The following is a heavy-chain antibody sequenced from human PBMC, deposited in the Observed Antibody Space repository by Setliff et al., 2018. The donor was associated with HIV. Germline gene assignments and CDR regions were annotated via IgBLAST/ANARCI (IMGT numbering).Heavy chain of an antibody. J-gene: IGHJ5*02. CDR1: GYTFTGYY. CDR2: INPNSGGT. D-gene: IGHD6-13*01. Sequence: ASVKVSCKASGYTFTGYYIHWVRQAPGQGLEWMGRINPNSGGTNYAQKFQGRVTMTRDTSISTAYMELSSLRSDDTAVYYCARRRTDSVSWYDSEFDPWGQGTLGTVPQ. CDR3: ARRRTDSVSWYDSEFDP. V-gene: IGHV1-2*06.